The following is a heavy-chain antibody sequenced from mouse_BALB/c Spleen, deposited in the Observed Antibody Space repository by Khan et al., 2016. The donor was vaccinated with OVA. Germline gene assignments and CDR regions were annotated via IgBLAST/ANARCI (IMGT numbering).Heavy chain of an antibody. CDR1: GFTFSTYG. CDR2: ISSGGHYT. Sequence: EVMLVESGGDLVKTGGSLKLSCAASGFTFSTYGMSWVRQTPDKRLEWVATISSGGHYTYYIDSVKGRFTISRDNAKNILDLQMTSLRSEDKAMYYCARLAYYYNSEGFAYWGRGTLVTVSA. D-gene: IGHD1-1*02. CDR3: ARLAYYYNSEGFAY. J-gene: IGHJ3*01. V-gene: IGHV5-6*01.